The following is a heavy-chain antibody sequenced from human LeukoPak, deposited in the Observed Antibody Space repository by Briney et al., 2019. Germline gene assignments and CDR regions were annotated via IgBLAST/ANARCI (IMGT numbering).Heavy chain of an antibody. CDR2: INPNSGGT. V-gene: IGHV1-2*02. Sequence: ASVKVSCKASGYTFTGYYMHWVRQAPGQGLEWMGCINPNSGGTNYAQKFQGRVTMTTDTSTSTAYMELRSLRSDDTAVYYCARGPYGSGSYYFWHYYYYMDVWGKGTTVTISS. CDR3: ARGPYGSGSYYFWHYYYYMDV. J-gene: IGHJ6*03. CDR1: GYTFTGYY. D-gene: IGHD3-10*01.